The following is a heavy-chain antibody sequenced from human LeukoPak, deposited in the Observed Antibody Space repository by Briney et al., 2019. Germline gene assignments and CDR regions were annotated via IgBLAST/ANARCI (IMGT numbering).Heavy chain of an antibody. V-gene: IGHV4-59*01. CDR1: GGSISSYY. Sequence: SETLSLTCTVSGGSISSYYWSWIRQPPGKGPEWIGYIYYSGSTNYNPSLKSRVTISVDTSKNQFSLKLSSVTAADTAVYYCARGIGYCSSTSCYPFDYWGQGTLVTVSS. CDR3: ARGIGYCSSTSCYPFDY. J-gene: IGHJ4*02. CDR2: IYYSGST. D-gene: IGHD2-2*01.